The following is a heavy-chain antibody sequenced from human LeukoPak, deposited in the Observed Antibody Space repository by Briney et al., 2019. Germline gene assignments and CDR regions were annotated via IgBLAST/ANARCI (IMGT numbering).Heavy chain of an antibody. CDR1: GFTISSYA. V-gene: IGHV3-23*01. CDR2: IGGSSDFT. J-gene: IGHJ4*02. Sequence: SLTLSCAASGFTISSYATSWVSHAAGKGLEWVSAIGGSSDFTYYAEDVKGRFTISRDNSKKTLYLQMNSLRAEDTTVYYCAKADRGWGVITKDWGQGTLVTVSS. CDR3: AKADRGWGVITKD. D-gene: IGHD3-10*01.